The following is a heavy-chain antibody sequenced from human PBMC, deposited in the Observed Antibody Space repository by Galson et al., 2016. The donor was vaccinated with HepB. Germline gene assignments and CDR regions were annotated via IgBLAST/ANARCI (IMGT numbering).Heavy chain of an antibody. D-gene: IGHD2-8*01. J-gene: IGHJ6*02. CDR3: ARGCTDGVCNGYGMDV. CDR1: GGSISSGDYY. Sequence: SETLSLTCNVSGGSISSGDYYWAWIRQPPGKGLEWIGSVFYRGDTRYNPPLNSRVTISVDTSKNQFFLMLRSVTAADTAVYYCARGCTDGVCNGYGMDVWGQGTTVTVSS. V-gene: IGHV4-39*01. CDR2: VFYRGDT.